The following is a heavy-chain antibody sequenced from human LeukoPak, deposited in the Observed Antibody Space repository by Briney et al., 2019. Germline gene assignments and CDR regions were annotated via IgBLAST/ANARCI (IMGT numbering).Heavy chain of an antibody. V-gene: IGHV3-74*01. J-gene: IGHJ5*02. Sequence: GGSLRLSCAASGFTFSSYWMHWVRQAPGKRLVWVSRINSDGSSTSYADSVKGRFTISRDNAKNTLYLQMNSLRAEDTAVYYCASSIGRWELLGYNWFDPWGQGTLVTVSS. CDR1: GFTFSSYW. CDR2: INSDGSST. CDR3: ASSIGRWELLGYNWFDP. D-gene: IGHD1-26*01.